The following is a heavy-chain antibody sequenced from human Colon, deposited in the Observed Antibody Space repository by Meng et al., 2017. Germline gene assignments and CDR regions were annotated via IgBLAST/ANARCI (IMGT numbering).Heavy chain of an antibody. J-gene: IGHJ4*02. V-gene: IGHV4-59*01. CDR1: GDSISSYN. D-gene: IGHD6-19*01. Sequence: QRQLQETSPGLLNPPENLSHTRTVSGDSISSYNASWFRQPQGKGLEWNWYIYNSGSTNYNPSLESRVTISVDTSKNQFSLKLSSVTAADTAVYYCARVPLTRGSGWYYFDYWGQGTLVTVSS. CDR3: ARVPLTRGSGWYYFDY. CDR2: IYNSGST.